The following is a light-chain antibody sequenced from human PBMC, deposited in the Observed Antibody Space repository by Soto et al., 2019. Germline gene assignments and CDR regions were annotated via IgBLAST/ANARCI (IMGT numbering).Light chain of an antibody. J-gene: IGKJ5*01. CDR2: DAS. V-gene: IGKV3-11*01. CDR1: QSFSSY. Sequence: EIVLTQSPATLSLSPGERATLSCRASQSFSSYLAWYQQKPGQAPRLLIYDASKRATGIPARFSGRGSGTDFTLTLSGLEPEAFAVYYCQQGTNGPPVITFGHGPR. CDR3: QQGTNGPPVIT.